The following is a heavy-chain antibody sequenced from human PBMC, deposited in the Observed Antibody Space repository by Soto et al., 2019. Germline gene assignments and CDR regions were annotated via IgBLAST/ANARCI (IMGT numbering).Heavy chain of an antibody. CDR3: ARRDGRGGVYYYYYGMDV. V-gene: IGHV1-69*13. D-gene: IGHD3-10*01. J-gene: IGHJ6*02. CDR1: GGTFSSYA. Sequence: SVKVSCKASGGTFSSYAISWVRQAPGQGLEWMGGIIPIFGTANYAQKFQGRVTITADESTSTAYMELSSLRSEDTAVYYCARRDGRGGVYYYYYGMDVWGQGTTVTVSS. CDR2: IIPIFGTA.